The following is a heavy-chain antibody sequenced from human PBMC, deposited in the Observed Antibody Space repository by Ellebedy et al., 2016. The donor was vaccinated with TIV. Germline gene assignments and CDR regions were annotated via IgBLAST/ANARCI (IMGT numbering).Heavy chain of an antibody. CDR1: GYTFTSYY. V-gene: IGHV1-2*04. Sequence: ASVKVSXXASGYTFTSYYMHWVRQAPGQGLEWMGWINPNSGGTNYAQKFQGWVTMTRDTSISTAYMELSRLRSDDTAVYYCASSMTDTDAFDIWGQGTMVTVSS. CDR3: ASSMTDTDAFDI. CDR2: INPNSGGT. D-gene: IGHD2/OR15-2a*01. J-gene: IGHJ3*02.